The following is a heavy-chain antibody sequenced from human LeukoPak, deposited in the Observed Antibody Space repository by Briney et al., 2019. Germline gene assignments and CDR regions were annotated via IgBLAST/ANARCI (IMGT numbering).Heavy chain of an antibody. CDR1: GYMFTHYW. V-gene: IGHV5-51*01. Sequence: GESLKISCKGSGYMFTHYWIAWVRQMPGKGLEWMGIIYPADSDTRYSPSFQGQVTTSADKSISTAYLQWSSLKASDTAMYYCARGDTTMVPGCFDYWGQGTLVTVSS. CDR2: IYPADSDT. J-gene: IGHJ4*02. D-gene: IGHD5-18*01. CDR3: ARGDTTMVPGCFDY.